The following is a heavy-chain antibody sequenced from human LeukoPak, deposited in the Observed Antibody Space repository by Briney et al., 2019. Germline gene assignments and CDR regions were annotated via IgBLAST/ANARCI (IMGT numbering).Heavy chain of an antibody. D-gene: IGHD3-10*01. Sequence: GGSLRLSCAASGFTFSSYGMHWVRQAPGKGLEWVAVISYDGSNKYYADSVKGRFTISRDNSKNTPYLQMNSLRAEDTAVYYCAKGVYGSVPLNWFDPWGQGTLVTVSS. CDR1: GFTFSSYG. J-gene: IGHJ5*02. V-gene: IGHV3-30*18. CDR2: ISYDGSNK. CDR3: AKGVYGSVPLNWFDP.